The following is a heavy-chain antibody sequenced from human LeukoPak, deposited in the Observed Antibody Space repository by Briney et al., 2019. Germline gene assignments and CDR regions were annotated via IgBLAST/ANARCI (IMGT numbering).Heavy chain of an antibody. D-gene: IGHD2-2*01. CDR3: ARVVVPAAIIPYFDP. Sequence: GGSLRLSCAASGFTFSDYYMSWIRRAPGKGLEWVSYISSSGSTIYYADSVKGRFTISRDNAKNSLYLQMNSLRAEDTAVYYCARVVVPAAIIPYFDPWGQGTLVTVSS. CDR2: ISSSGSTI. CDR1: GFTFSDYY. J-gene: IGHJ5*02. V-gene: IGHV3-11*01.